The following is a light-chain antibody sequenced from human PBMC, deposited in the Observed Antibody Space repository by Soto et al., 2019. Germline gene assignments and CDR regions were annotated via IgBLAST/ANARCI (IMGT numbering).Light chain of an antibody. J-gene: IGKJ1*01. CDR3: LQHYNNVRT. Sequence: DIQMTQSPPSLSASVGDKVTITCLASQDISNDLGWYQQKPGKAPTRLIYAASGLQSGVPSRFSGSGSGTKFTLTISSLQPEDFATYYCLQHYNNVRTFGQGTKVEMK. CDR1: QDISND. CDR2: AAS. V-gene: IGKV1-17*01.